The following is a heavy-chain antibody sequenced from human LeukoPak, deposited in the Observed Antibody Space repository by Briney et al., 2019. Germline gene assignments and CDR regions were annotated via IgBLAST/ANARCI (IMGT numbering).Heavy chain of an antibody. CDR1: GGSLSGYY. J-gene: IGHJ4*02. D-gene: IGHD6-25*01. V-gene: IGHV4-34*01. CDR2: INHSGST. Sequence: PSETLSLTCSFSGGSLSGYYWSWIRQPPGKGLEWIGEINHSGSTDYNPSLKSRVTISVDTSKNQFSLKLSSVTAADTAVYYCARGGGNRGYYYDYWGQGPLVAVSS. CDR3: ARGGGNRGYYYDY.